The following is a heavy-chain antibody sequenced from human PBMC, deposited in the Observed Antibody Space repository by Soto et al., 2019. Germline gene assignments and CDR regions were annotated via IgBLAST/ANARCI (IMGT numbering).Heavy chain of an antibody. CDR1: GFTFSSYE. CDR2: ISSSGSTI. Sequence: GGSLRLSCAASGFTFSSYEMNWVRQAPGKGLEWVSYISSSGSTIYYADSVKGRFTISRDNAKNSLYLQMNSLRAEDMAVYYCARDGAVYSSSSGEGDYWGQGTLVTVSS. CDR3: ARDGAVYSSSSGEGDY. J-gene: IGHJ4*02. V-gene: IGHV3-48*03. D-gene: IGHD6-6*01.